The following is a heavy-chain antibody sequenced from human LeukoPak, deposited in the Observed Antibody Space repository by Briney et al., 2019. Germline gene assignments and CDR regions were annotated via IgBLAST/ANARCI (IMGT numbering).Heavy chain of an antibody. Sequence: GGSLRLSCAASGFIFSNHAVSWVRQAPGKGLEWVSGLIENGATTYYADSVKGRFTISRDNSRNTMYLQMNSLRAEDTAMYYCVKDYQVGNSPAFGDYWGQGTLVTVSS. CDR1: GFIFSNHA. CDR3: VKDYQVGNSPAFGDY. J-gene: IGHJ4*02. D-gene: IGHD1-26*01. V-gene: IGHV3-23*01. CDR2: LIENGATT.